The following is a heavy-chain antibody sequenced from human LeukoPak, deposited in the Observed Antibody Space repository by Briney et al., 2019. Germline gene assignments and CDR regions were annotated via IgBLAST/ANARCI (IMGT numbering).Heavy chain of an antibody. Sequence: GGSLRLSCAASGFTFSSYGMTWVRQAPGKGPEWVSSITSSSSYIYYADSVKGRFTISRDNAKNSLYLQMNSLRAEDTAVYYCARGGHLLGSYFDYWGQGTLVTVSS. D-gene: IGHD2-15*01. CDR1: GFTFSSYG. J-gene: IGHJ4*02. CDR2: ITSSSSYI. CDR3: ARGGHLLGSYFDY. V-gene: IGHV3-21*01.